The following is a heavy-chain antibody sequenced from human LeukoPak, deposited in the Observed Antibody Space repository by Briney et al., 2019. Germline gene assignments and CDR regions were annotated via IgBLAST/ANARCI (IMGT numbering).Heavy chain of an antibody. CDR3: ARDMIEDSKSAWELLGEDLYYYYMDV. V-gene: IGHV4-30-2*06. J-gene: IGHJ6*03. CDR1: GGSISSGDYY. CDR2: IYHSGST. D-gene: IGHD1-26*01. Sequence: SETLSLTCTVSGGSISSGDYYWSWIRQSPGKGLEWIGYIYHSGSTYYNPSLKSRVTISVDRSKNQFSLQLSSVTAADTAVYYCARDMIEDSKSAWELLGEDLYYYYMDVWGKGTTVTVSS.